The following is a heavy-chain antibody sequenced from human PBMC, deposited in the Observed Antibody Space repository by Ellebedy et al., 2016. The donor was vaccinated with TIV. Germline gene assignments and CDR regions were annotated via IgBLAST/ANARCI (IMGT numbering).Heavy chain of an antibody. Sequence: MPSETLSLTCAVSGGSISSSTWWIWVRQPPGKGLEWIGEIYHSGTTNYNPSLKSRVSISVDKSKNQFSLTLHSVTAADTAVYYCARGVELVEKYFDPWGRGTLVTVSS. J-gene: IGHJ2*01. CDR1: GGSISSSTW. CDR3: ARGVELVEKYFDP. D-gene: IGHD2-8*02. CDR2: IYHSGTT. V-gene: IGHV4-4*02.